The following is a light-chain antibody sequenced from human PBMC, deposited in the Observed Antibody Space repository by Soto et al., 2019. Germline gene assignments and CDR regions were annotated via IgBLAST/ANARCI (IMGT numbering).Light chain of an antibody. CDR3: QQYDNWHPLT. V-gene: IGKV3-15*01. CDR1: QSVSSN. Sequence: ETVMTQSPATLSVSPGERATLSCRASQSVSSNLAWYQQKPGQAPRPLIYDASTRTTGGPARFSGSGSGTELTVNISSLQSEDFAVYYCQQYDNWHPLTFGGGTKVEIK. CDR2: DAS. J-gene: IGKJ4*01.